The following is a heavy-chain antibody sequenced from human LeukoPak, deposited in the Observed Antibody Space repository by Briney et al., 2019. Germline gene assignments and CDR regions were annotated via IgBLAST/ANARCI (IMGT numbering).Heavy chain of an antibody. D-gene: IGHD3-10*01. V-gene: IGHV4-4*02. J-gene: IGHJ4*02. Sequence: PSETLSLTCAVSGGSISSSNWWSWVRQPPGKGLEWIGEIYHSGSTNYNPSLKSRVTISVDKSKNQFSLKLSSVTAADTAVYYCAREGYGSGSYYNGYFDYWGQGTLVTVSS. CDR1: GGSISSSNW. CDR2: IYHSGST. CDR3: AREGYGSGSYYNGYFDY.